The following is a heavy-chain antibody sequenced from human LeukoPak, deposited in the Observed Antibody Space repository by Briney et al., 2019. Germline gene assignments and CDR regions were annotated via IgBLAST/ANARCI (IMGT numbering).Heavy chain of an antibody. CDR3: AKDSWNYFLGGSRPRHFDY. CDR1: GFTFSSYG. CDR2: ISYDGSNK. J-gene: IGHJ4*02. V-gene: IGHV3-30*18. Sequence: GRSLRLSCAASGFTFSSYGMHWVRQAPGKGLEWVAVISYDGSNKYYTDSVKGRFTISRDNSKNTLHLQVNSLRAEDTAVYYCAKDSWNYFLGGSRPRHFDYWGQGTLVTVSS. D-gene: IGHD1-7*01.